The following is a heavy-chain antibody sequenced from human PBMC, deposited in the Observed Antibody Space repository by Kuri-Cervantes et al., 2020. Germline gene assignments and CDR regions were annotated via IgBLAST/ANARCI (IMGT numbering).Heavy chain of an antibody. V-gene: IGHV4-38-2*01. D-gene: IGHD3-10*01. CDR2: IYHSGST. J-gene: IGHJ4*02. Sequence: GSLRLSCAVSGYSISSGYYWGWIRRPPGKGLEWIGSIYHSGSTYYNPSLKSRVTISVDTSKNQFSLKVSSVTAADTAVYYCARGTYGGVDYWGQGTLVTVSS. CDR3: ARGTYGGVDY. CDR1: GYSISSGYY.